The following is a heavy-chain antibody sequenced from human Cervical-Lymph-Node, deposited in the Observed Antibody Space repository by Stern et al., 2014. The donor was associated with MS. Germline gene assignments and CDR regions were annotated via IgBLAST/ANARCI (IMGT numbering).Heavy chain of an antibody. Sequence: EVQLVESGGGLVQPGRSLRLSCTASGFTFDDHAMHWVRQAPGKGLDGVXGIAWNGGSIGYAESVKGRFTVSRDNAKKSLYLQMNSLRAEDTAFYYCARGGSPAYFYYGMDVWGQGTTVTVSS. CDR3: ARGGSPAYFYYGMDV. CDR2: IAWNGGSI. CDR1: GFTFDDHA. V-gene: IGHV3-9*01. J-gene: IGHJ6*02. D-gene: IGHD6-6*01.